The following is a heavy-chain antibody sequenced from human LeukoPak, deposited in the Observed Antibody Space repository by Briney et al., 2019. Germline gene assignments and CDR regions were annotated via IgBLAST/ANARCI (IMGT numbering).Heavy chain of an antibody. Sequence: PAGSLRLSCVVSGFTFSSYGMSWVRQAPGKGLEWVSAISGSGGSTYYADSVKGRFTISRDNSKNTLYLQMNSLRAEDTAVFYCVKDGTDYVWETYFGGLNLACWSEGALVTVPS. J-gene: IGHJ4*02. CDR1: GFTFSSYG. CDR2: ISGSGGST. CDR3: VKDGTDYVWETYFGGLNLAC. V-gene: IGHV3-23*01. D-gene: IGHD3-16*01.